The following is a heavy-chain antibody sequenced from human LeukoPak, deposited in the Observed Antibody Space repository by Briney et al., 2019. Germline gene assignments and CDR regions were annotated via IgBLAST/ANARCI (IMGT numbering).Heavy chain of an antibody. V-gene: IGHV3-30*02. D-gene: IGHD2-21*02. J-gene: IGHJ4*02. CDR3: AKDPIAYCGGDCYSDY. Sequence: GGSLRLSCAASGFTFSSYGMHWVRQAPGKGLEWVAFIRYDGSNKYYADSVKGRFTISRDNSKNTLYLQMNSLRAEDTAVYYCAKDPIAYCGGDCYSDYWGQGTLVTVSS. CDR2: IRYDGSNK. CDR1: GFTFSSYG.